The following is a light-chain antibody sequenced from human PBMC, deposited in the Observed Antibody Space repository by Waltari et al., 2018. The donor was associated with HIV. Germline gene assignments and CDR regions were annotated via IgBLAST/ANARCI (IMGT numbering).Light chain of an antibody. Sequence: QSALTQPTSVSGSLGQSVTISCTGTSSDIGAYNRVSCYQQSPGTAPKLRIYEVTHRPSGVPVRFSGSKSGNTASLTISGLQADDEADYYCSSYTTSSTWVFGGGTKLTVL. CDR2: EVT. CDR3: SSYTTSSTWV. CDR1: SSDIGAYNR. V-gene: IGLV2-18*02. J-gene: IGLJ3*02.